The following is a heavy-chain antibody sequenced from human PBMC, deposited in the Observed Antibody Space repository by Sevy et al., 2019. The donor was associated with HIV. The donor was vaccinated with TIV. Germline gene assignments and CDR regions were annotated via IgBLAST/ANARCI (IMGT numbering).Heavy chain of an antibody. J-gene: IGHJ4*02. CDR2: ISGYNGNT. CDR1: GYTFSNYG. CDR3: VRDESFSLIVVDPDY. D-gene: IGHD3-22*01. V-gene: IGHV1-18*01. Sequence: ASVKVSCQDSGYTFSNYGVTWVRQAPGQGLEWMGWISGYNGNTKYAQRFQYRVIMTTDTATSTAYMELRSLRSDDTAVYYCVRDESFSLIVVDPDYWGQGTLVTVSS.